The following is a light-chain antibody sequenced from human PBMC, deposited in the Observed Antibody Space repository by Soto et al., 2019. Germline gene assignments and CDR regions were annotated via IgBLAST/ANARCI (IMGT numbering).Light chain of an antibody. CDR1: QSVSSSY. CDR3: QQYDSSPRT. Sequence: EIVLTQSPGTLSSSPGERATLSCRASQSVSSSYLAWYQQKPGQAPRLLIYRTSNRATGIPDRFSGSGSGTDFTLTISRLEPEDFAVYWCQQYDSSPRTFGQGTKVEIK. V-gene: IGKV3-20*01. J-gene: IGKJ1*01. CDR2: RTS.